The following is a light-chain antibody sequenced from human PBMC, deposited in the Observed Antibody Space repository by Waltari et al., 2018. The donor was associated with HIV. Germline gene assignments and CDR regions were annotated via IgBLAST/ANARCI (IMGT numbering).Light chain of an antibody. V-gene: IGLV2-8*01. CDR1: SSAVGGFDY. J-gene: IGLJ2*01. CDR3: SSYKDANDVV. CDR2: EVN. Sequence: QSALTQPPSASGSPGPSVTISCTGTSSAVGGFDYVSWYHQQPPKAPKLILYEVNRRPSGVPDRFSGSKSGNTASLTVSGLQPEDEGDYYCSSYKDANDVVFGGGTKLTVL.